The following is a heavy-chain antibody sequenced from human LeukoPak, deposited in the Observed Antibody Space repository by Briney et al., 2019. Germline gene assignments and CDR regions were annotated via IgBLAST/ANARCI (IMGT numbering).Heavy chain of an antibody. Sequence: PSETLSLTCTVSGGSISSGGYYWSWIRQPPGKGLEWIGYIYHSGSTYYNPSLKSRVTISVDRSKNQFSLKLSSVTAADTAVYYCARGAGDFWSGYYTGMGSWFDPWGQGTLVTVSS. CDR3: ARGAGDFWSGYYTGMGSWFDP. CDR1: GGSISSGGYY. V-gene: IGHV4-30-2*01. D-gene: IGHD3-3*01. CDR2: IYHSGST. J-gene: IGHJ5*02.